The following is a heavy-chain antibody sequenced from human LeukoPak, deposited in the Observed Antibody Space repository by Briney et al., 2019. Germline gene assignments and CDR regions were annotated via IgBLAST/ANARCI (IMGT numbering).Heavy chain of an antibody. J-gene: IGHJ4*02. CDR1: GFTFNSYA. Sequence: PGGPLRLSCAASGFTFNSYAMSWVRQAPGKGLEWVSTISGTGGSTYYADSVKGRFTISRDNSKNTLYLQMNNLRAEDTAVYYCAKLESGYCGTTSCYRFDYWGQGALVTVSS. CDR2: ISGTGGST. D-gene: IGHD2-2*02. CDR3: AKLESGYCGTTSCYRFDY. V-gene: IGHV3-23*01.